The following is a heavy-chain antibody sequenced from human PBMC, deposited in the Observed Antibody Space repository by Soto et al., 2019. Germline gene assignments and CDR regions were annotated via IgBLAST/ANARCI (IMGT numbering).Heavy chain of an antibody. Sequence: EVQLVESGGGLVQPGGSLRLSCAASGFTFSSYWMHWVRQAPGKGLVWVSRINSDGSSTSYADSVKGRFTISRDNAKNTLYLQMNSLRAEDTAVYYCARVGATVTWYYSMDVWGQGTTVTVSS. CDR1: GFTFSSYW. CDR2: INSDGSST. CDR3: ARVGATVTWYYSMDV. V-gene: IGHV3-74*01. J-gene: IGHJ6*02. D-gene: IGHD4-17*01.